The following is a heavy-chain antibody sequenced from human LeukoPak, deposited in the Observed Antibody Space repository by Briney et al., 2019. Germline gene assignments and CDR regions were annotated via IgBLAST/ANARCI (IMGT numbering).Heavy chain of an antibody. Sequence: PGGSLRLSCAASGFTFSDYYMSWIRQAPGKGLEWVSYISSSNTYTNYAGSVKGRFTISRDDAKNSLYLQMNSLRAEDTAVYYCARSRSYYPADYWGQGIPVTVSS. J-gene: IGHJ4*02. CDR2: ISSSNTYT. CDR1: GFTFSDYY. V-gene: IGHV3-11*03. CDR3: ARSRSYYPADY. D-gene: IGHD1-26*01.